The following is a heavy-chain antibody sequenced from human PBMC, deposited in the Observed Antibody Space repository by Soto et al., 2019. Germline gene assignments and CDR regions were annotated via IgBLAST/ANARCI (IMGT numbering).Heavy chain of an antibody. J-gene: IGHJ3*02. Sequence: ASVKVSCKASGYTFTSYGISWVRQAPGQGLEWMGWISAYNGNTNYAQKLQGRVTMTTDTSTSTAYMELRSLRSDDTAVYYCERLGPVAGTDAFDIWGQGTMVTVSS. CDR3: ERLGPVAGTDAFDI. CDR1: GYTFTSYG. V-gene: IGHV1-18*01. CDR2: ISAYNGNT. D-gene: IGHD6-19*01.